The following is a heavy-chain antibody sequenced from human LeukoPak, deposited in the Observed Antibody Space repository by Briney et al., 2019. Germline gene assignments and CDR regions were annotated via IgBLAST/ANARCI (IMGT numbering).Heavy chain of an antibody. CDR2: ISGSGGST. V-gene: IGHV3-23*01. CDR1: GFTFSSYA. J-gene: IGHJ6*02. D-gene: IGHD7-27*01. Sequence: GGSLRLSCAASGFTFSSYAMSWVRQAPGKGLEWVSAISGSGGSTYYADSVKGRFTISRDNSKNTLYLQMNSLRAEDTAVYYCAKDLTGDRRHYYCYGMDVWGQGTTVTVSS. CDR3: AKDLTGDRRHYYCYGMDV.